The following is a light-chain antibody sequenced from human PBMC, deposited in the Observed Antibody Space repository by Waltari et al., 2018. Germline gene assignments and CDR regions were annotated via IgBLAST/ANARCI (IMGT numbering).Light chain of an antibody. J-gene: IGKJ3*01. CDR2: DAS. Sequence: DIQMTPSPSSLSASVGDRVTITCQASQDISNYLNWYQQKPGKPPKLLIYDASNLETGVPSRFSGSGSGTDFTFTISSLQPEDIATYYCQQYDNLPSFTFGPGTKVDIK. V-gene: IGKV1-33*01. CDR3: QQYDNLPSFT. CDR1: QDISNY.